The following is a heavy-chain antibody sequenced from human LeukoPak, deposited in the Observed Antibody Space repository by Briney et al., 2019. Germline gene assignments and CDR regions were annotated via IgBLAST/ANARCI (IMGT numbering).Heavy chain of an antibody. J-gene: IGHJ4*02. CDR2: ISGSGGST. D-gene: IGHD2-2*01. V-gene: IGHV3-23*01. Sequence: GGSLRLSCAASGFTFSSYAMSWVRQAPGKGLEWVSAISGSGGSTYYADSVKGRFTISRDNSKNTLYLQMNSLRAEDTAVYFCVTGQGYCSSSSCYGGFDYWGQGTLVTVSS. CDR1: GFTFSSYA. CDR3: VTGQGYCSSSSCYGGFDY.